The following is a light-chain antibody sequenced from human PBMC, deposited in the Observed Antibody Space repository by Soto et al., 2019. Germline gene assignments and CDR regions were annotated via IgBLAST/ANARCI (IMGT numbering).Light chain of an antibody. J-gene: IGKJ1*01. CDR3: QHYGSSRWT. CDR2: GVS. CDR1: QSVSSSY. Sequence: EIVLTQSPGTLSLSPGERATLSCRASQSVSSSYLAWYQQKPGQAPRLLIYGVSSRATGIPDRFSGSGSGTDFTLTISRLDPEDFAVYYCQHYGSSRWTFGQGTKVEIK. V-gene: IGKV3-20*01.